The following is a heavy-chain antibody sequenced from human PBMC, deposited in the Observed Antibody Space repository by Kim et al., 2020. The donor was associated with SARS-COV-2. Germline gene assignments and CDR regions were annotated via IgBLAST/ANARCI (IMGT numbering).Heavy chain of an antibody. Sequence: GGSLRLSCAASGFTFSSYSMNWVRQAPGKGLEWVSYISSSSSTIYYADSVKGRFTISRDNAKNSLYLQMNSLRDEDTAVYYCARDRGGYDILTGYGYYFDYWGQGTLVTVSS. D-gene: IGHD3-9*01. V-gene: IGHV3-48*02. CDR1: GFTFSSYS. CDR2: ISSSSSTI. J-gene: IGHJ4*02. CDR3: ARDRGGYDILTGYGYYFDY.